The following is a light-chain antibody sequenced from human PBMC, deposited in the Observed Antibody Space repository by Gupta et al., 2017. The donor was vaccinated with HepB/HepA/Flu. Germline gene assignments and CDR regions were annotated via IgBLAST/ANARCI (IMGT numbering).Light chain of an antibody. Sequence: SYALTQPPSVSVSPGQTASITCSGDKLGDKYACWYQQKPGQSPVLVIYKDSKRPSGIPERFSGSNSGNTATLTISGTQAMDEADYYCQAWDSNMRVFGTGTKVTVL. J-gene: IGLJ1*01. CDR3: QAWDSNMRV. CDR1: KLGDKY. V-gene: IGLV3-1*01. CDR2: KDS.